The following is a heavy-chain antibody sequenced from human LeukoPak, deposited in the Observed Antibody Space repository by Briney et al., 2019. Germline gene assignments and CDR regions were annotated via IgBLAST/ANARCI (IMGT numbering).Heavy chain of an antibody. CDR3: ARFGYCSSTSCYYYWYFDL. J-gene: IGHJ2*01. D-gene: IGHD2-2*01. V-gene: IGHV4-30-2*01. CDR2: IYHSGST. CDR1: GGSISSGGYY. Sequence: SETLSLTCTVSGGSISSGGYYWSWIRQPPGKGLEWIGYIYHSGSTYYNPSLKSRVTISVDRSKNQFSLKLSSVTAADTAVYYCARFGYCSSTSCYYYWYFDLWGRGTLVTVSS.